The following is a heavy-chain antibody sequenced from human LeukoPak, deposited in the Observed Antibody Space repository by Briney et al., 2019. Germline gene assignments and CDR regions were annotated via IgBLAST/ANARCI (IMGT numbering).Heavy chain of an antibody. CDR2: IYTSGST. CDR1: GGSISSGSYY. V-gene: IGHV4-61*02. D-gene: IGHD1-14*01. J-gene: IGHJ4*02. Sequence: SETLSLTCTVSGGSISSGSYYWSWIRQPAGKGLEWIGRIYTSGSTNYNPSLKSRVTISVDTSKNQFSLKLSSVTAADTAVYYCARGRYRHYFDHWGQGTLVTVSS. CDR3: ARGRYRHYFDH.